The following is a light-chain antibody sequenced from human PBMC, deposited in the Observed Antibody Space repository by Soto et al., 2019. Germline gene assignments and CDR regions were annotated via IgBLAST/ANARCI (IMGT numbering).Light chain of an antibody. CDR3: SSYTSSSTLYV. V-gene: IGLV2-14*01. CDR2: DVS. Sequence: QSALTQPASVSGSPGQSITISCTGTSSDVGGYNYVSWYQQHPGKAPKLMIYDVSNRPSGVSNRFSGSKSGNTASLTISGLQAEDEVEYYCSSYTSSSTLYVFPTGTKLTVL. CDR1: SSDVGGYNY. J-gene: IGLJ1*01.